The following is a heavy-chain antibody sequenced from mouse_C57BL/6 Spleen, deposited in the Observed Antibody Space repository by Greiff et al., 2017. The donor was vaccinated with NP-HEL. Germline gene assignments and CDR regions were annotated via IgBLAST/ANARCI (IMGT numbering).Heavy chain of an antibody. J-gene: IGHJ3*02. Sequence: EVQLQQSGPELVKPGASVKISCKASGYTFTDYYMNWVKQSHGKSLEWIGDLNPNNGGTSYNQKFKGKATLTVDKSSSTAYMELRSLTSEDSAVYYCARRGITTVVAPPAWWGQGTLVTVSA. D-gene: IGHD1-1*01. CDR3: ARRGITTVVAPPAW. CDR2: LNPNNGGT. V-gene: IGHV1-26*01. CDR1: GYTFTDYY.